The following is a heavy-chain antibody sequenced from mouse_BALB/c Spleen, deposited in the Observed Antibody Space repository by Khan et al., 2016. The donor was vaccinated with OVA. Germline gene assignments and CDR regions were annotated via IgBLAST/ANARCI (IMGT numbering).Heavy chain of an antibody. V-gene: IGHV3-2*02. Sequence: EVQLVESGPGLEKPSQSLSLTCTVTGYSITSEYAWNWIRQFPGDKLEWMGYINYSGNTRFNPSLKSRTSITRDTSKNQFFLQLNSVTTEDTATYYCARKDYYDYDPFPYWGQGTLVTVSA. D-gene: IGHD2-4*01. CDR2: INYSGNT. J-gene: IGHJ3*01. CDR1: GYSITSEYA. CDR3: ARKDYYDYDPFPY.